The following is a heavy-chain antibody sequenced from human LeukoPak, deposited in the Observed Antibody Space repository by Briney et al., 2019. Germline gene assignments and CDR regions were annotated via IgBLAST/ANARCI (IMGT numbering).Heavy chain of an antibody. CDR3: ARDQKYSGYASGFEY. D-gene: IGHD5-12*01. CDR2: IYYSGST. V-gene: IGHV4-30-4*01. J-gene: IGHJ4*02. CDR1: GGSISSGDYY. Sequence: SQTLSLTCTVSGGSISSGDYYWSWIRQPPGKGLEWIGYIYYSGSTYYNPSLKSRVTISVDTSKNQFSLKLSSVTAADTAVYYCARDQKYSGYASGFEYWGQGTLVTVYS.